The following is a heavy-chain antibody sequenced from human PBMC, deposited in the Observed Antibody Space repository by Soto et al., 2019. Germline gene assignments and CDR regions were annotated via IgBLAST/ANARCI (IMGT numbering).Heavy chain of an antibody. V-gene: IGHV3-23*01. J-gene: IGHJ4*02. CDR2: VSGSGGST. D-gene: IGHD5-18*01. CDR1: GFTLSSYG. Sequence: PGGSLRLCCAACGFTLSSYGVDGVRQAAGKGLEWVSGVSGSGGSTNYADAVKGRFTISRDNSKNTLYLQTNSLRAEDTAVYYCAKDRWDTTMPYYFDYWGQGALVTVSS. CDR3: AKDRWDTTMPYYFDY.